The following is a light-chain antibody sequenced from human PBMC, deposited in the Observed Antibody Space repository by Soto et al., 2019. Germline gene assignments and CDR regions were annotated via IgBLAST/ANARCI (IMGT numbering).Light chain of an antibody. CDR3: QQYYSSWT. J-gene: IGKJ1*01. CDR2: WAS. Sequence: DIVMTQSPDSLAVSLGERATINCTSSQSVLYSSNNKNYLAWYQQKPGQPPKLLIYWASTRESGVPDRFSGSGSGTDFTLTISSLQAEDVAVYYCQQYYSSWTFGQGTKVDIK. CDR1: QSVLYSSNNKNY. V-gene: IGKV4-1*01.